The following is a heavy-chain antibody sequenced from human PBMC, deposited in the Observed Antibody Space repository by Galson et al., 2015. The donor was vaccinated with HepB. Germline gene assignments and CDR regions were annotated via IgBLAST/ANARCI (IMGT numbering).Heavy chain of an antibody. CDR2: IQFDGSKE. CDR3: AKDVYSWGAVGTIDY. V-gene: IGHV3-30*02. CDR1: GFTFSSHS. J-gene: IGHJ4*02. D-gene: IGHD6-13*01. Sequence: SLRLSCAASGFTFSSHSVYWVRQAPGKGLDWVAAIQFDGSKEYYAHSVKGRFTISRDNSDNTLSLQMNSLRPEDTAIYYCAKDVYSWGAVGTIDYWGRGTLVTVSS.